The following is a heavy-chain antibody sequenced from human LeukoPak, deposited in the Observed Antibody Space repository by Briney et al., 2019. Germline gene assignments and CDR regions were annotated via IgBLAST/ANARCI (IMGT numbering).Heavy chain of an antibody. CDR2: IYSGGST. J-gene: IGHJ3*02. Sequence: GGSLRLSCVVSGFTASMNYMSWVRQAPGKGLEWVSIIYSGGSTSYADSVKGRFTISRDSSKNTLYLQMNSLRAEDTAVYYCAKDIYSSSSVYAFDIWGQGTMVTVSS. D-gene: IGHD6-6*01. CDR1: GFTASMNY. CDR3: AKDIYSSSSVYAFDI. V-gene: IGHV3-53*01.